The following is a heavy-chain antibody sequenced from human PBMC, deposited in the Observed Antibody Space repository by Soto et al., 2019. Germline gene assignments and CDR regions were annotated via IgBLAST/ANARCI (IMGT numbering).Heavy chain of an antibody. Sequence: QVQLQESGPGLVKPSQTLSLTCTVSGGSINSGGYCWSWIRQHPGKGLDWIGCISYGGSTSYNPSLKSRVTISVDTSKNQFSLKLTSVTAAATAAYYCSRGILVWGQGALITVSS. CDR3: SRGILV. J-gene: IGHJ4*02. CDR2: ISYGGST. D-gene: IGHD5-18*01. CDR1: GGSINSGGYC. V-gene: IGHV4-31*03.